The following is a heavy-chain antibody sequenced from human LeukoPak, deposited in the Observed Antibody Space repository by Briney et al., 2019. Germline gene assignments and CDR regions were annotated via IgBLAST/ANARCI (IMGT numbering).Heavy chain of an antibody. D-gene: IGHD5-18*01. CDR2: INPNSGGT. V-gene: IGHV1-2*02. CDR3: GRGFVGYSYDGDY. Sequence: ASVKVSCKASGYTFTGYYMNWVRQAPGQGLEWMGGINPNSGGTNYAQKFQGRVTITTDISISTAYMELSRLRSDDTAVYYCGRGFVGYSYDGDYWGQGTLVTVSS. J-gene: IGHJ4*02. CDR1: GYTFTGYY.